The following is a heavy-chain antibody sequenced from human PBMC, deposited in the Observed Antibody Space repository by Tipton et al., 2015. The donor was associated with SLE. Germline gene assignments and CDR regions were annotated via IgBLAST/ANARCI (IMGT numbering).Heavy chain of an antibody. D-gene: IGHD3-16*02. CDR2: IIADGSGA. V-gene: IGHV3-74*01. Sequence: GSLRLSCAASGFPFSTYWMHWVRQAPEKGLVWVSRIIADGSGANYADSVKGRFIISRDNARGTLSLQMHSLRVEDTAVYYCAAGNRYTSGGWGQGTLVTVSS. CDR3: AAGNRYTSGG. J-gene: IGHJ4*02. CDR1: GFPFSTYW.